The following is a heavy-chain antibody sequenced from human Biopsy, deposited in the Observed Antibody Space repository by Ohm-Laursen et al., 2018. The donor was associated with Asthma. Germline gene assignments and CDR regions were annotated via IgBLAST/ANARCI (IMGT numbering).Heavy chain of an antibody. CDR1: GGTFNTYV. V-gene: IGHV1-69*01. CDR3: ARKAGSCISRTCYSLDF. Sequence: ESSVKVSCKPLGGTFNTYVIGWVRQAPGQGLEWMGGINSVFGTTNYPQKFQDRVTITADDSTSTVYMELSSLRSEDTAVYYCARKAGSCISRTCYSLDFWGQGTLVTVSS. J-gene: IGHJ4*02. D-gene: IGHD2-2*01. CDR2: INSVFGTT.